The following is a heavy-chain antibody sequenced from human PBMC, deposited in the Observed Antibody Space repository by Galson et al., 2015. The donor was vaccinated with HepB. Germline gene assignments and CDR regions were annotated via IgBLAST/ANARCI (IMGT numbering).Heavy chain of an antibody. CDR1: GASVSTGNYY. CDR2: INHSGST. J-gene: IGHJ6*02. Sequence: LSLTCTVSGASVSTGNYYWTWIRQPPGKGLEWIGEINHSGSTNYNPSLKSRVTISVDTSKNQFSLKLSSVTAADTAVYYCARVDNYYDSSGYYYGYYYYGMDVWGQGTTVTVSS. V-gene: IGHV4-39*07. D-gene: IGHD3-22*01. CDR3: ARVDNYYDSSGYYYGYYYYGMDV.